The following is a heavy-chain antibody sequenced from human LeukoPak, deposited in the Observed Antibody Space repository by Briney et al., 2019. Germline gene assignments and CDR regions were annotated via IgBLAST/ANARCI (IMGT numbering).Heavy chain of an antibody. Sequence: GRSLRLSCAVCGFTFDEYSMHCVRHVPGKGLEWVSGISWNSGSLDYAVAVKGRFTISRDHPRNSLFLQMNSLIPEDTALYYCAKGTGCCWMHFDSWGQGTLVTVSS. CDR3: AKGTGCCWMHFDS. CDR1: GFTFDEYS. D-gene: IGHD1-1*01. CDR2: ISWNSGSL. V-gene: IGHV3-9*01. J-gene: IGHJ4*02.